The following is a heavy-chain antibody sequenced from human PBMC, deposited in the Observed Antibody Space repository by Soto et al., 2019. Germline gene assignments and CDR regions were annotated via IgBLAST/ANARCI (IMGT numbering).Heavy chain of an antibody. J-gene: IGHJ5*01. CDR2: ISSSRSTI. CDR3: ARDCPGSSTTCYGNEWFDS. V-gene: IGHV3-48*01. CDR1: GFTFSSYS. Sequence: EVQLVASGGGLVQPGGSLRLSCAASGFTFSSYSMNWVRQAPGKGLEWVSYISSSRSTIYYADSVKGRFTISRDNAKNSLYLQMNSLRAEDTAVYYCARDCPGSSTTCYGNEWFDSWGQGTLVTVSS. D-gene: IGHD2-2*01.